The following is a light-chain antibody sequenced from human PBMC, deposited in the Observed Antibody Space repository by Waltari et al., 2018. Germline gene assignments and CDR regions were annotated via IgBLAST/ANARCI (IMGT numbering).Light chain of an antibody. CDR3: QQYDYWPWT. CDR2: GTS. J-gene: IGKJ1*01. Sequence: IVTTQSPSTLSLAPGGIATLSCRASQSIRSTVAWFQQKPGQPPRLLIYGTSTRATGIPDRFTGSGSGTEFSLTISSLQPEDFATYYCQQYDYWPWTFGQGTRVETK. CDR1: QSIRST. V-gene: IGKV3D-15*01.